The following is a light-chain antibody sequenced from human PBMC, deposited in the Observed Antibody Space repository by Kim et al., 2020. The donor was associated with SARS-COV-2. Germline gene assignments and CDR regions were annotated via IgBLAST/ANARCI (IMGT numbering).Light chain of an antibody. CDR1: QSVSHY. CDR2: DAS. CDR3: HQYGSSPWS. V-gene: IGKV1-5*01. Sequence: ASVEDRVTITCRTSQSVSHYLAWYQHKPGKAPKLLVYDASSLEGGVPSRFSGSGSGTELTLTITSLQPDDFATYYGHQYGSSPWSFGQGTKVDIK. J-gene: IGKJ1*01.